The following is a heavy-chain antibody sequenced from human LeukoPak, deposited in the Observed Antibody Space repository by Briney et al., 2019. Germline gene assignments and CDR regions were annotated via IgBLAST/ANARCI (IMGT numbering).Heavy chain of an antibody. D-gene: IGHD3-10*01. CDR3: TTDIGGSGSYHWRDYYYYMDV. CDR2: IKSTTDGGTT. V-gene: IGHV3-15*01. J-gene: IGHJ6*03. Sequence: NSGGSLRLSCVASGFTFSSYAMNWVRQAPGKGLEWVGHIKSTTDGGTTDYAAPVKGRFIISGDYSKNMLYLQMNSLKTEGTAVYYCTTDIGGSGSYHWRDYYYYMDVWGKGTTVTVSS. CDR1: GFTFSSYA.